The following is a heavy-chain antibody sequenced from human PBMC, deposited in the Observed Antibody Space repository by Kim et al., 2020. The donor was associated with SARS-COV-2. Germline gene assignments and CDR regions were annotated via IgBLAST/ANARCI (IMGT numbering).Heavy chain of an antibody. V-gene: IGHV3-7*01. CDR1: GFTFTTYW. CDR3: VRNRGFNSFDY. CDR2: IKQDGSVK. J-gene: IGHJ4*02. D-gene: IGHD6-25*01. Sequence: GGSLRLSCAASGFTFTTYWMTWVLQAPGKGLEWVANIKQDGSVKSYVDSVRGRFTISRDNAKTSLYLQMNSLRDEDTAVYYCVRNRGFNSFDYWGQGTLV.